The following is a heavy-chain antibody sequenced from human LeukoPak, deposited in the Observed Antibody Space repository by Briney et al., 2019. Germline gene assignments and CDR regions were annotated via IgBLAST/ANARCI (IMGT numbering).Heavy chain of an antibody. CDR2: IIPIFGTA. CDR3: ATGPDSGSSGWFAFDY. J-gene: IGHJ4*02. Sequence: GASVKVSCKASGGTFSSYAISWVRQAPGQGLEWMGGIIPIFGTANYAQKFQGRVTITADESTSTAYMELSSLRSEDTAVYYCATGPDSGSSGWFAFDYWGQGTLVTVSS. D-gene: IGHD6-19*01. V-gene: IGHV1-69*01. CDR1: GGTFSSYA.